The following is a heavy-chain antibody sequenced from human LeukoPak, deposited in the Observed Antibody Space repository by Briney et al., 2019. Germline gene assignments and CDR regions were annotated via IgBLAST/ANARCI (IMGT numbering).Heavy chain of an antibody. D-gene: IGHD5-18*01. V-gene: IGHV3-64D*09. CDR1: GFTFSSYA. Sequence: GGSLRLSCSASGFTFSSYAMHWVRQAPGKGLEYVSAISSNEKSTYYAESVKGRFTISRNNSKSTMYLQVSSLRPEDTAVYYCVKAGAGRGYSYGSYSFFGMDVWGQGTTVTVSS. CDR2: ISSNEKST. J-gene: IGHJ6*02. CDR3: VKAGAGRGYSYGSYSFFGMDV.